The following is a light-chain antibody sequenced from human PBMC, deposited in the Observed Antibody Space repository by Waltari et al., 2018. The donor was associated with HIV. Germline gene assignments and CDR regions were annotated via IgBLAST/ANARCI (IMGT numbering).Light chain of an antibody. CDR1: NSHLGAND. CDR3: GTRDNDLGPVI. J-gene: IGLJ2*01. CDR2: EST. Sequence: QPVLTQPPSKSAAPGQTVTISCAGHNSHLGANDVSWYQQLPGAAPRLIIYESTKRPSVISDRFSASKSDTTATLDIAGVQPGDEAMYFCGTRDNDLGPVIFGGGTWVTVL. V-gene: IGLV1-51*02.